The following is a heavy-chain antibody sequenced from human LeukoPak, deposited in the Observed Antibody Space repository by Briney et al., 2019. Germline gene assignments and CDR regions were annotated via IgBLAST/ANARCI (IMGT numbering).Heavy chain of an antibody. D-gene: IGHD3-10*01. Sequence: GGSLRLSCAASGFTFSSYSMNWVRQAPGKGLEWVSSISSSSSYIYYADSVKGRFTISRDNAKDSLYLQMNSLRAEDTAVYYCARDLSGRLTHFDYWGQGTLVTVSS. V-gene: IGHV3-21*01. J-gene: IGHJ4*02. CDR2: ISSSSSYI. CDR1: GFTFSSYS. CDR3: ARDLSGRLTHFDY.